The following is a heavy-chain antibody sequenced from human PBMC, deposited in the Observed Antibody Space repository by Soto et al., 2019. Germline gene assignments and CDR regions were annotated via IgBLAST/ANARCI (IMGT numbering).Heavy chain of an antibody. CDR3: ARYSSAPYYGMDV. J-gene: IGHJ6*02. CDR2: ISSSSSYI. CDR1: GFTFSSYN. V-gene: IGHV3-21*01. D-gene: IGHD2-21*01. Sequence: GGSLRLSCAASGFTFSSYNMNWFRQAPGKGLEWVSSISSSSSYIYYADSVKGRFTISRDNAKNSLYLQMNSLRAEDTAVYYCARYSSAPYYGMDVWGQGTTVTVSS.